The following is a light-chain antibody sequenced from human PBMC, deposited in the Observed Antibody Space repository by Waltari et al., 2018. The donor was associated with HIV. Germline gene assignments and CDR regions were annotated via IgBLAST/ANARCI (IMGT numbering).Light chain of an antibody. CDR2: DES. CDR1: QDVNKY. J-gene: IGKJ4*01. Sequence: EIVLTLSPATLSLSPGETATLSCRASQDVNKYLEWYQQKPGQRPRLLIYDESSRATGIPARFSGSGSGTDFTLTIRSLEPEDFAVYYCQHRRDWPLTFGGGTKVEIK. CDR3: QHRRDWPLT. V-gene: IGKV3-11*01.